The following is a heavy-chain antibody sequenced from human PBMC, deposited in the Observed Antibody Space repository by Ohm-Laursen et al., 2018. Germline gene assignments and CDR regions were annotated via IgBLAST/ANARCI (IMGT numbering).Heavy chain of an antibody. CDR1: GFTFDDYA. D-gene: IGHD1-26*01. CDR3: AKDLHPSGSKGFFFDI. Sequence: SLRLSCSASGFTFDDYAMHWVRQAPGKDLEWVSGISWNSGSIGYADSVKGRFTTSRDNAKNSLYLQMNSLRAEDTALYYCAKDLHPSGSKGFFFDIWGQGTMVTVSS. V-gene: IGHV3-9*01. J-gene: IGHJ3*02. CDR2: ISWNSGSI.